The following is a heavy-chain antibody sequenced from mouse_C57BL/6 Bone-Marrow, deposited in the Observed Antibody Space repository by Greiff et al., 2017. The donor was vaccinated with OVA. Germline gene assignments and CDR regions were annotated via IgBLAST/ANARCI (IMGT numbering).Heavy chain of an antibody. V-gene: IGHV1-15*01. D-gene: IGHD1-1*01. CDR3: TREGDITTVNYAMDY. J-gene: IGHJ4*01. CDR1: GYTFTDYE. CDR2: IDPETGGT. Sequence: QVQLQQSGAELVRPGASVTLSCKASGYTFTDYEMHWVKQTPVHDLEWIGAIDPETGGTAYNQKFKGKAILTADKSSSTAYMELRSLTSEDSAVYYCTREGDITTVNYAMDYWGQGTSVTVSS.